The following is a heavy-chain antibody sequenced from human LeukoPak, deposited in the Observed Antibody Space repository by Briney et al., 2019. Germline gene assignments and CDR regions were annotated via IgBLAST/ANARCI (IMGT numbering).Heavy chain of an antibody. J-gene: IGHJ4*02. CDR1: GFTFSTYS. CDR2: ISSSSSTI. CDR3: ARGSTYYDSSGQVPFDY. Sequence: GGSLRLSCAASGFTFSTYSMNWVRQAPGKGLEWVSYISSSSSTIYYADSVKGRFTISRDNAKNSLYLQMNSLRAEDTAVNYCARGSTYYDSSGQVPFDYWGQGTLVTVSS. D-gene: IGHD3-22*01. V-gene: IGHV3-48*01.